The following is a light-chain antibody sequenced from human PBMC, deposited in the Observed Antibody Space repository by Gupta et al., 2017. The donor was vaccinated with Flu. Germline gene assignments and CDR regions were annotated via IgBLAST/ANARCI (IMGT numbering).Light chain of an antibody. CDR3: MQSVHLPYT. CDR2: ESS. J-gene: IGKJ2*01. CDR1: QSLQHSNGKTY. V-gene: IGKV2D-29*01. Sequence: GQPASISCKSSQSLQHSNGKTYLYWYLHKAGQPPRLLIYESSNRDSGVPDRVSGSGSGTDFTLKISRVEAEDVGIYYCMQSVHLPYTFGQGSKLEIK.